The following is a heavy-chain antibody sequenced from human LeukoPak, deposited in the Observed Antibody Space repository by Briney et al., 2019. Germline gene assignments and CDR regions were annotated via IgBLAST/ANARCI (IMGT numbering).Heavy chain of an antibody. Sequence: ASVKVSCKASGYTFTSYYMHWVRQAPGQGLEWMGWINTNTGNPTYAQGFTGRFVFSLDTSVSTAYLQISSLKAEDTAVYYCARHGGYGSGSYLYYYYYYMDVWGKGITVTVSS. CDR3: ARHGGYGSGSYLYYYYYYMDV. V-gene: IGHV7-4-1*02. D-gene: IGHD3-10*01. J-gene: IGHJ6*03. CDR2: INTNTGNP. CDR1: GYTFTSYY.